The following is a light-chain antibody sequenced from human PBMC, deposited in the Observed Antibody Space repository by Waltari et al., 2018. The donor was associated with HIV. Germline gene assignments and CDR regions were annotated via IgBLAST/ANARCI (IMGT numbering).Light chain of an antibody. J-gene: IGKJ4*01. CDR3: QQYDVWPLT. CDR2: GAS. Sequence: DILLTQSPATLSVSPGARGTLSCRASQSVGLNLAWYQQRPGQPPRLLVYGASTRASDVSTRFSASGSGTEFTLTITSVRSEDFATYFCQQYDVWPLTFGGGTNVDLK. CDR1: QSVGLN. V-gene: IGKV3-15*01.